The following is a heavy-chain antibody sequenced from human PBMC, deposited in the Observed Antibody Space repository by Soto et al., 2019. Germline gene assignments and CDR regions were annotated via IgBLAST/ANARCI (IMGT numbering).Heavy chain of an antibody. Sequence: PSETLSLTCTVSGGSISSGGYYWSWIRQPPGKGLEWIGYIYYSGSTNYNPSLKSRVTISVDTSKNQFSLKLSSVTAADTAVYYCARASTVTTRGSRNNWFDPWGQGTLVTVS. J-gene: IGHJ5*02. CDR3: ARASTVTTRGSRNNWFDP. D-gene: IGHD4-17*01. V-gene: IGHV4-61*08. CDR2: IYYSGST. CDR1: GGSISSGGYY.